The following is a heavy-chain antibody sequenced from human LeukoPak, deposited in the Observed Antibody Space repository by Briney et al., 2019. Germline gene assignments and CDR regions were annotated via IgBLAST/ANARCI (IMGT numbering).Heavy chain of an antibody. CDR1: GFTFSNAW. CDR3: TTDRSGSYYFL. D-gene: IGHD1-26*01. Sequence: GGSLRLSCAASGFTFSNAWMSWVRQAPGKGLEWVGRIKSKTDGGTTDYAAPVKGRFTISRDDSKSTLYLQMNSLKTEDTAVYYCTTDRSGSYYFLWGQGTLVTVSS. J-gene: IGHJ4*02. CDR2: IKSKTDGGTT. V-gene: IGHV3-15*01.